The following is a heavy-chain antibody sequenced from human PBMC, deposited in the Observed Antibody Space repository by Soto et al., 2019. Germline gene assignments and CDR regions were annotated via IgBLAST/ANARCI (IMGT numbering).Heavy chain of an antibody. Sequence: ESLSLACTVSGVSIGSYYWSWIRQPPGKGLEWIGYIYYSGSTNYNPSLKSRVTISVDTSKNQFSLKLSSVTAADTAVYYCERVTPYGDYVGWFDPWGQGTLVTVYS. D-gene: IGHD4-17*01. CDR1: GVSIGSYY. CDR3: ERVTPYGDYVGWFDP. CDR2: IYYSGST. V-gene: IGHV4-59*01. J-gene: IGHJ5*02.